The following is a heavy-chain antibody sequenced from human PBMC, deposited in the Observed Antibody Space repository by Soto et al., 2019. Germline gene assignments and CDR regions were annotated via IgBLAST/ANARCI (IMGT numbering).Heavy chain of an antibody. Sequence: GGSLRLSCAASVFTFSSYSMNWVRQAPGKGLEWVSSISSSSSYIYYADSVKGRFTISRDNAKNSLYLQMNSLRAEDTAVYYCARGDIVVVPAAMAHWFDPWGQGTLVTVSS. D-gene: IGHD2-2*01. V-gene: IGHV3-21*01. CDR3: ARGDIVVVPAAMAHWFDP. J-gene: IGHJ5*02. CDR2: ISSSSSYI. CDR1: VFTFSSYS.